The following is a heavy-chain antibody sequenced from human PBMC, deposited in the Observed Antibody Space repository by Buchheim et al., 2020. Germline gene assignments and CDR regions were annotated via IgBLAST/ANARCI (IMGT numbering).Heavy chain of an antibody. Sequence: VQLLESGGGLVQPGGSLRLSCAASGFTFSSYAMSWVRQAPGKGLEWVAVIWNDGSNKFYADSVRARFTISRDDSKNTVFLQMNSLRVEDTAVYYCTRPIYNYAELDYWGQGSL. CDR1: GFTFSSYA. J-gene: IGHJ4*02. CDR3: TRPIYNYAELDY. CDR2: IWNDGSNK. D-gene: IGHD5-24*01. V-gene: IGHV3-33*08.